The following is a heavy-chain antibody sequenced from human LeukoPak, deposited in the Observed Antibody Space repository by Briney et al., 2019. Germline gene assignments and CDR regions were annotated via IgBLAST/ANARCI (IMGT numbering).Heavy chain of an antibody. D-gene: IGHD4-11*01. Sequence: GGSLRLSCAASGFTFSSSAMSWVHQAPGKGLEWVSAISDSGYSTYYADSVKGRFTISRDNPRNTLYLQIDSLRAEDTAVYYCAKDRLQFFDFWGQGTLVTVSS. V-gene: IGHV3-23*01. CDR1: GFTFSSSA. CDR3: AKDRLQFFDF. J-gene: IGHJ4*02. CDR2: ISDSGYST.